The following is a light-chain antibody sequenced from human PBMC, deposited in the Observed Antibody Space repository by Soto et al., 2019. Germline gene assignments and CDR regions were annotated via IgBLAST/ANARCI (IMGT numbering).Light chain of an antibody. CDR2: AAS. J-gene: IGKJ1*01. CDR3: QQYATSRT. Sequence: EIVLAQSPATLSLSPGERATLSCRASQSLSSSYLAWYQQRPGQAPRLLIYAASSRATGIPDRFSGSGSGTDFNLKINRMETEDFAVYYCQQYATSRTFGKGTKVDIK. CDR1: QSLSSSY. V-gene: IGKV3-20*01.